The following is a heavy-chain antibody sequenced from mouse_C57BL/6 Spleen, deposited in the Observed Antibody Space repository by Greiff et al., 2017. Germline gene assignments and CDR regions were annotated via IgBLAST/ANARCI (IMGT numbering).Heavy chain of an antibody. CDR3: ARRGTAQAPWFAY. Sequence: QVQLKESGAELARPGASVKLSCKASGYTFTSYGISWVKQRTGQGLEWIGEIYPSSGNTYYNEKFKGKATLTADKSSSTAYMELRSLTSADSAVYFCARRGTAQAPWFAYWGQGTLVTVSA. CDR2: IYPSSGNT. D-gene: IGHD3-2*02. J-gene: IGHJ3*01. V-gene: IGHV1-81*01. CDR1: GYTFTSYG.